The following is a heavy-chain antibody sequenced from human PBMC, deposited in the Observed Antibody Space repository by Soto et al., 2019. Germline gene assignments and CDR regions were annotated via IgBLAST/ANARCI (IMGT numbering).Heavy chain of an antibody. CDR2: IHGGGGAT. CDR3: AKFEAHPLEYSYLDF. CDR1: GFTFSAYA. J-gene: IGHJ2*01. D-gene: IGHD1-1*01. V-gene: IGHV3-23*01. Sequence: EVQLLESGGGLVQPEGSLRLSCAASGFTFSAYAMRWVRQAPGKGLEWVSTIHGGGGATHYVDSVKGRFTISRDGSKNTLYAQMNSLRAEGTGVYSCAKFEAHPLEYSYLDFWGRGTLVTVSS.